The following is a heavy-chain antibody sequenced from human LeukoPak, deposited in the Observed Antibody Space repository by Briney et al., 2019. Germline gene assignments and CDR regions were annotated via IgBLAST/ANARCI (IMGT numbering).Heavy chain of an antibody. CDR1: GGSISTNGYY. V-gene: IGHV4-30-2*01. CDR2: IYYSGDT. CDR3: AREKYDTSPDY. D-gene: IGHD2/OR15-2a*01. Sequence: SQTLSLTCTVSGGSISTNGYYWSWIWQPPGKGLEWFGCIYYSGDTYYNPSLPSLKSRVTISVDRSRNQFSLKLNSVTAADTAVYYCAREKYDTSPDYWGQGTLVTVSS. J-gene: IGHJ4*02.